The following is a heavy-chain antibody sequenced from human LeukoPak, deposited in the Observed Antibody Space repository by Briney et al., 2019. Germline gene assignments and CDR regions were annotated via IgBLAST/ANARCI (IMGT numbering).Heavy chain of an antibody. Sequence: GGSLRLTCVPSGVTFSCYGILFFRQAPGTVLELGALIRYDGSNKYYADSVKGRFTISRDNSKNTLYLQMNSPRAEDTAVYYCAKSMGPTAARAGDYWGQGTLVTVSS. CDR2: IRYDGSNK. CDR3: AKSMGPTAARAGDY. J-gene: IGHJ4*02. V-gene: IGHV3-30*02. CDR1: GVTFSCYG. D-gene: IGHD6-6*01.